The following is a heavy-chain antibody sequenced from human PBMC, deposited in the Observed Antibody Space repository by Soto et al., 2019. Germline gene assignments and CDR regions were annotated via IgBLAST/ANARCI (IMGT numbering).Heavy chain of an antibody. CDR1: GFTFSSYG. J-gene: IGHJ5*02. CDR3: ARVPTYGSGWYENWFDP. V-gene: IGHV3-33*01. D-gene: IGHD6-19*01. CDR2: IWYDGSNK. Sequence: GGSLRLSCAASGFTFSSYGMHWVRQAPGKGLEWVAVIWYDGSNKYYADSVKGRFTISRDNSKNTLYLQMNSLRAEDTAVYYCARVPTYGSGWYENWFDPWGQGTLVTVSS.